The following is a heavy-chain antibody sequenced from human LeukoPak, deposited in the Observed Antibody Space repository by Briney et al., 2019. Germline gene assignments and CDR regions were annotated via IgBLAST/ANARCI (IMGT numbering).Heavy chain of an antibody. CDR3: ASPDYGDYPEYFQH. CDR2: IIPIFGTA. Sequence: GASVKVSCKASGGTFSSYAISWVRQAPGQGLEWMGGIIPIFGTANYAQKFQSRVTITADESTSTAYMELSSLRSEDTAVYYCASPDYGDYPEYFQHWGQGTLVTVSS. CDR1: GGTFSSYA. V-gene: IGHV1-69*13. D-gene: IGHD4-17*01. J-gene: IGHJ1*01.